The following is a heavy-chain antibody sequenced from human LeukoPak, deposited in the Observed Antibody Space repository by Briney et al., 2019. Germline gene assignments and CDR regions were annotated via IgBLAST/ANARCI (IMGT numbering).Heavy chain of an antibody. Sequence: PGGSLRLSCAASGFTFSSYAMHWVRQAPGKGLEWVAVISYDGSNKYYADSVKGRFTISRDNSKNTLYLQMNSLRAEDTAVYYCAIPASLDYGPFDYWGQGTLVTVSS. CDR2: ISYDGSNK. CDR3: AIPASLDYGPFDY. J-gene: IGHJ4*02. V-gene: IGHV3-30-3*01. D-gene: IGHD4-17*01. CDR1: GFTFSSYA.